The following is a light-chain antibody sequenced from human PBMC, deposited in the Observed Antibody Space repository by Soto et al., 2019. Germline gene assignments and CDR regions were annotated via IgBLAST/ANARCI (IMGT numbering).Light chain of an antibody. V-gene: IGLV2-23*01. J-gene: IGLJ2*01. CDR2: EDI. CDR1: SSDVGSYNL. Sequence: QSALTQPASVSGSPGQSITISCTGTSSDVGSYNLVSWYQHHPGKAPKVMIYEDIKRPSGVSSRFSGSKSGNTASLIISGLQAEDEADYYCCSYAGNSNVIFGGGTKLTVL. CDR3: CSYAGNSNVI.